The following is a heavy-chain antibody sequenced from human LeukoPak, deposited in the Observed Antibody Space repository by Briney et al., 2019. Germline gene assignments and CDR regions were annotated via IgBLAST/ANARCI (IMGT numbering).Heavy chain of an antibody. Sequence: GASVKVSCKASGYTFTGYYMHWVRQAPGQGLEWLGRINPNSGGTNYAQKFQGGVAMTRDTSISTAYMELSRLRSDDTAVYYCARTYYDFWSGYYGLDYWGQGTLVTVSS. V-gene: IGHV1-2*06. J-gene: IGHJ4*02. D-gene: IGHD3-3*01. CDR2: INPNSGGT. CDR3: ARTYYDFWSGYYGLDY. CDR1: GYTFTGYY.